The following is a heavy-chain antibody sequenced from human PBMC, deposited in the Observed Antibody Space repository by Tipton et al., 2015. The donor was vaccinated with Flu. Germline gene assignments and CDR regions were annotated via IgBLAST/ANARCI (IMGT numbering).Heavy chain of an antibody. CDR3: ARQREYCTRDSCSLLYYGLDV. CDR2: VSYTGTT. J-gene: IGHJ6*02. D-gene: IGHD2/OR15-2a*01. Sequence: LRLSCTVSGDSVSSRVFYWSWIRQSPGKGLEWIGYVSYTGTTNYNPSLESRVTISSDTSKNQFSLNLTALTAADTAVYYCARQREYCTRDSCSLLYYGLDVWGQGTTVPVSS. CDR1: GDSVSSRVFY. V-gene: IGHV4-61*08.